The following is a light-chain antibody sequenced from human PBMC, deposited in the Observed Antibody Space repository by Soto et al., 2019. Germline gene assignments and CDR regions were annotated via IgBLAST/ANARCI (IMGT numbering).Light chain of an antibody. J-gene: IGKJ5*01. CDR3: MEALHTPRT. CDR1: QSLLHSNGYNY. V-gene: IGKV2-28*01. Sequence: DIVMTQSPLSLPVTPGEPASISCRSSQSLLHSNGYNYLDWYLQKPGQSPQLLIYLGSNRASGVPDRFSGSGSGTDFTLKISRVEAEDVGVYYCMEALHTPRTFGQRTRLLIK. CDR2: LGS.